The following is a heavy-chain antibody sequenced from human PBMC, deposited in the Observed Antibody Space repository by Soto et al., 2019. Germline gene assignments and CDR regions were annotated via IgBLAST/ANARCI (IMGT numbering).Heavy chain of an antibody. CDR2: IYPGDSDT. D-gene: IGHD6-13*01. CDR1: GYSFTSYW. V-gene: IGHV5-51*01. Sequence: PGESLKISCKGSGYSFTSYWIGWVRQMPGKGLEWMGIIYPGDSDTRYSPSFQGQVTISADKSISTAYLQWSSPKASDTAMYYCALPPRYSSSWDPTRYYYGMDVWGQGTTVTVSS. CDR3: ALPPRYSSSWDPTRYYYGMDV. J-gene: IGHJ6*02.